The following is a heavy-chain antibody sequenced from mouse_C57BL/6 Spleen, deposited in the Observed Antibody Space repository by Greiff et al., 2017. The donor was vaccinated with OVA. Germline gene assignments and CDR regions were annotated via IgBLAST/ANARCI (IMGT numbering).Heavy chain of an antibody. V-gene: IGHV1-4*01. J-gene: IGHJ2*01. CDR1: GYTFTSYT. CDR3: AREIPSYCDD. Sequence: QVQLQQSGAELARPGASVKMSCKASGYTFTSYTMHWVKQRPGQGLEWIGYINPSSGYTKYTQKFKDKATLTADKSSSTAYMQLSSLTSEDSASEYCAREIPSYCDDWGQGTTLTVSS. CDR2: INPSSGYT.